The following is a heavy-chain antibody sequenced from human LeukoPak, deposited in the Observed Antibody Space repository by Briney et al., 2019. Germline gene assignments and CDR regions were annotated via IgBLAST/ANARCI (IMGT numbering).Heavy chain of an antibody. CDR3: ARSGSGYNPRLDY. CDR2: IYYSGST. Sequence: SETLSLTCSVSGDSISYFYWSWIRQAAGKGLEWIGYIYYSGSTNYNPSLKSRVTISVDTSKNQFSLKLSSVTAADTAVYYCARSGSGYNPRLDYWGQGTLVTVSS. D-gene: IGHD3-3*01. CDR1: GDSISYFY. V-gene: IGHV4-59*01. J-gene: IGHJ4*02.